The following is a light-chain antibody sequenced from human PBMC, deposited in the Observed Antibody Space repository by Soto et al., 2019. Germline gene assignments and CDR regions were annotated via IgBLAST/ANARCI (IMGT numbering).Light chain of an antibody. CDR1: QSVLHSSNNRNY. CDR2: WAS. Sequence: DIVMTQSPDSLAVSLGERATINCKSSQSVLHSSNNRNYLAWYQQKPGQPPKLLIYWASTRESGVPDRFSGGGSGTDFTLAISSLQAEDVAIYYCQHDYSTPFTFGPGTKVDI. J-gene: IGKJ3*01. CDR3: QHDYSTPFT. V-gene: IGKV4-1*01.